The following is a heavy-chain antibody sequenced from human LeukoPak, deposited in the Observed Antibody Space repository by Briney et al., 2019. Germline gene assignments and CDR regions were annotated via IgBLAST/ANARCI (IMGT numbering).Heavy chain of an antibody. D-gene: IGHD6-19*01. CDR3: ARVRGWYRELRGGYYYGMDV. J-gene: IGHJ6*02. V-gene: IGHV1-2*02. CDR2: INPNSGGT. Sequence: ASVKVSCKASGYTFTGYYMHWVRQAPGQGLEWMGWINPNSGGTNYAQKFQGRVTMTRDTSISTAYRELSRLRSDDTAVYYCARVRGWYRELRGGYYYGMDVWGQGTTVTVSS. CDR1: GYTFTGYY.